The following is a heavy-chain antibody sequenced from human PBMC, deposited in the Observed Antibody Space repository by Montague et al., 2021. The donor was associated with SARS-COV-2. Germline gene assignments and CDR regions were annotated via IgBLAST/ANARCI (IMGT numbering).Heavy chain of an antibody. D-gene: IGHD3-16*01. CDR3: AQVNRRLGGVSFDS. V-gene: IGHV4-61*05. CDR1: GDSIINIKTSY. Sequence: SETLPLTCNVSGDSIINIKTSYWGWIRLPPGKGLEWIGYIFHTGTSNYQASLKSRVTMSVDTSKTQFSLKLTSVTAADTAVYFCAQVNRRLGGVSFDSWGQGALVTVSS. CDR2: IFHTGTS. J-gene: IGHJ4*02.